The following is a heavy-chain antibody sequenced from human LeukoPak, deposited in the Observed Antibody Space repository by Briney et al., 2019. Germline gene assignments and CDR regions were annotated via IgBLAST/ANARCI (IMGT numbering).Heavy chain of an antibody. J-gene: IGHJ1*01. CDR2: ISGSGGST. CDR3: AKDSSGYLEYFQH. CDR1: GFTFSSYA. Sequence: GWSLRLSCAASGFTFSSYAMSWVRQAPGKGREWVSAISGSGGSTYYADSVKGRFSISRDNSKNTLYLQMNSLRAEDTAVYYCAKDSSGYLEYFQHWGQGTLVTVSS. D-gene: IGHD3-22*01. V-gene: IGHV3-23*01.